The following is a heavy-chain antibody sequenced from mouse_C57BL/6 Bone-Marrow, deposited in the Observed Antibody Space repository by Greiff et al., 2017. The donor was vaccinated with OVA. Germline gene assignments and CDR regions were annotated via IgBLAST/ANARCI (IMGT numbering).Heavy chain of an antibody. CDR2: IYPGSGST. Sequence: QVHVKQSGAELVKPGASVKMSCKASGYTFTSYWITWVKQRPGQGLEWIGDIYPGSGSTNYNEKFKSKATLTVDTSSSTAYMQLSSLTSEDSAVDYCARMEAAQARFAYWGQGTLVTVSA. V-gene: IGHV1-55*01. CDR1: GYTFTSYW. CDR3: ARMEAAQARFAY. D-gene: IGHD3-2*02. J-gene: IGHJ3*01.